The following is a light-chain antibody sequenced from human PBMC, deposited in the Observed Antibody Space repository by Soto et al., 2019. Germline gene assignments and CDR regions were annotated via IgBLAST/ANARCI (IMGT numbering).Light chain of an antibody. J-gene: IGKJ4*01. Sequence: EIVLTQSPATLSESQGARATLSCRASESVINNLAWYQQQPGQAPRLLIFGATARATGIPARFSGSGFGTAFNLAIRSLQCGDFGVYYCQQYNRWSLTFGGGPKVQIK. CDR3: QQYNRWSLT. CDR2: GAT. CDR1: ESVINN. V-gene: IGKV3-15*01.